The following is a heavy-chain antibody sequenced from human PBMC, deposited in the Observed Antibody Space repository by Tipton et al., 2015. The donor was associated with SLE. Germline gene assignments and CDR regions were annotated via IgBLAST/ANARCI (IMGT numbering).Heavy chain of an antibody. Sequence: TLSLTCAVYGGSFSGYYWSWIRQPPGKGLEWIGNIYYSGSTYYNPSLKSRVTISVDTSKNQFSLKLSSVTAADTAVYYSAVITGTYGDWYFDLWGRGTLVTVSS. CDR1: GGSFSGYY. V-gene: IGHV4-34*09. CDR2: IYYSGST. D-gene: IGHD1-7*01. J-gene: IGHJ2*01. CDR3: AVITGTYGDWYFDL.